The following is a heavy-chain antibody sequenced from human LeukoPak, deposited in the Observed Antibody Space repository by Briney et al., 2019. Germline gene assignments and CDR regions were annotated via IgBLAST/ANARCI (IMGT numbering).Heavy chain of an antibody. V-gene: IGHV1-18*01. CDR1: GYTFTSYG. Sequence: ASVKVSCKASGYTFTSYGISWVRQAPGQGLEWMGWISAYNGNTNYAQRLQGRVTMTTDTSTSTAYMELRSLRSDDTAVYYCARDGYSSSWYYFDYWGQGTLVTVSS. J-gene: IGHJ4*02. D-gene: IGHD6-13*01. CDR3: ARDGYSSSWYYFDY. CDR2: ISAYNGNT.